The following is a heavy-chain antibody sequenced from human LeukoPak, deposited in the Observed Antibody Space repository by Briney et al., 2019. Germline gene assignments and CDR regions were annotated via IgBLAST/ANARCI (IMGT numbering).Heavy chain of an antibody. J-gene: IGHJ4*02. D-gene: IGHD3-3*01. CDR1: GFIFTNYW. V-gene: IGHV3-74*03. CDR2: ISKDGGTT. CDR3: VRASGYLHDFDF. Sequence: GGSLRLSCVSSGFIFTNYWMHWVRQAPGKGLVWVAFISKDGGTTTYVDSVRDRFTISRENSKNILFLQMNSLKSEDTAMYYCVRASGYLHDFDFWGQGTLVTVSS.